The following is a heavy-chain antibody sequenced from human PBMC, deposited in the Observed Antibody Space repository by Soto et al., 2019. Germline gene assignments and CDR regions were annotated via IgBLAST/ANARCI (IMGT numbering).Heavy chain of an antibody. V-gene: IGHV2-5*02. J-gene: IGHJ4*02. Sequence: QITLKESGPTLVKPTQTLTLPCTSSGFSLDTSGSPVAWIRQPPGQGLEGLAVIYLDDDKHSSPSLRSRLTITTETSKNKVVLRKTNRHPADTGTDYCADRDRAPGGLFDSWGQGTLVTVSS. CDR1: GFSLDTSGSP. CDR2: IYLDDDK. D-gene: IGHD3-10*01. CDR3: ADRDRAPGGLFDS.